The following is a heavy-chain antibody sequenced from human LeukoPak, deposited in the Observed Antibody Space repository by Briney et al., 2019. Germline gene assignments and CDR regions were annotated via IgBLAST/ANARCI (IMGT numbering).Heavy chain of an antibody. D-gene: IGHD3-22*01. CDR3: ARAYYNSTGYFYSNVFDY. Sequence: ASVKVSCXASGYTFTGYYMHWVRQAPGQGLEWMGRINPNSGGTEYAQKFQGRVTMTSDTSISTAYMELSRLRSDDTAVYYCARAYYNSTGYFYSNVFDYWGQGTLVTVSS. CDR1: GYTFTGYY. V-gene: IGHV1-2*06. CDR2: INPNSGGT. J-gene: IGHJ4*02.